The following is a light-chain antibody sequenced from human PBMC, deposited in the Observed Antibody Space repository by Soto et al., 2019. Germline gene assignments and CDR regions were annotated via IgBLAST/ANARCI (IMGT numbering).Light chain of an antibody. CDR2: AAS. Sequence: DIQLTQSPSFLSASVGDRVTITCRASQGISSYLAWYQQKPGKAPKLLIYAASTLQSGVPSRFSGSGSGTEFPLPISSLQPEDFATYYCQQLNSYPPTFGPGTKVDIK. CDR3: QQLNSYPPT. J-gene: IGKJ3*01. CDR1: QGISSY. V-gene: IGKV1-9*01.